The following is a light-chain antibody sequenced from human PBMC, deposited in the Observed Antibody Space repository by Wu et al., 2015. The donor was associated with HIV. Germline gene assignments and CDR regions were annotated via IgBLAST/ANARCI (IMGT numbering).Light chain of an antibody. CDR1: QSVTSSY. Sequence: EIVLTQSPGTLSLSPGERATLSCRASQSVTSSYLAWYQQKPGQPPRLLIYRASTRATGIPDRFSGSGSGTDFTLSINRLEPEDFAVYHCQQYNTSPWTFGQGTKVE. J-gene: IGKJ1*01. CDR3: QQYNTSPWT. V-gene: IGKV3-20*01. CDR2: RAS.